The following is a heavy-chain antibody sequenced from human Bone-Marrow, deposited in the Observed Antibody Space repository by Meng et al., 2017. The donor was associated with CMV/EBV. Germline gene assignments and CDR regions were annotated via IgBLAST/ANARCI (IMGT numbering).Heavy chain of an antibody. CDR2: ISYDGSNK. Sequence: GGSLRLSCAASGFTFSSYAMNWVRQAPGKGLEWVAVISYDGSNKYYADSVKGRFTISRDNSKNTLYLQMNSLRAEDTAVYYCARDNSIITPYYFDYWGQGTLVTVSS. V-gene: IGHV3-30-3*01. CDR1: GFTFSSYA. CDR3: ARDNSIITPYYFDY. D-gene: IGHD3-10*01. J-gene: IGHJ4*02.